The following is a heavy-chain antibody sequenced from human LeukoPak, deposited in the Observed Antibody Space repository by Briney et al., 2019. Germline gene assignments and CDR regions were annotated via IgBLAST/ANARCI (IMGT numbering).Heavy chain of an antibody. CDR1: GGTFSSYA. V-gene: IGHV1-69*04. Sequence: GASVKVSCKASGGTFSSYAISWVRQAPGQGLEWMGRIIPILGIADYAQKFLGRVTITADKSTSTAYMELSSLRSEDTAVYYCARAAYGSGSHDAFDIWGQGTMVTVSS. CDR3: ARAAYGSGSHDAFDI. CDR2: IIPILGIA. J-gene: IGHJ3*02. D-gene: IGHD3-10*01.